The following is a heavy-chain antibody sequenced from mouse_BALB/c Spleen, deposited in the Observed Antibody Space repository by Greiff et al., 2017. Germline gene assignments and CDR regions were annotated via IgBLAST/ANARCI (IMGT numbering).Heavy chain of an antibody. V-gene: IGHV5-9-4*01. CDR1: GFAFSSYA. J-gene: IGHJ3*01. D-gene: IGHD2-3*01. CDR2: ISSGGSYT. CDR3: AMDGYSGFAY. Sequence: EVQVVESGGGLVKPGGSLKLSCAASGFAFSSYAMSWVRQSPEKRLEWVAEISSGGSYTYYPDTVTGRFTISRDNAKNTLYLEMSSLRSEDTAMYYCAMDGYSGFAYWVQGTLVTVSA.